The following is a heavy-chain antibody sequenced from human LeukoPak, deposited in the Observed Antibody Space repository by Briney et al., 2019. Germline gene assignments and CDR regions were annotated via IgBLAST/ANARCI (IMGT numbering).Heavy chain of an antibody. CDR3: AKLIYSMIVVVIVDY. CDR2: ISYDGSNK. D-gene: IGHD3-22*01. Sequence: GGSLRLSCAASGFTFSSYAMHWVRQAPGKGLEWVAVISYDGSNKYYADSVKGRFTISRDNSKNTLYLQMNSLRAEDTAVYYCAKLIYSMIVVVIVDYWGQGTLVTVSS. CDR1: GFTFSSYA. J-gene: IGHJ4*02. V-gene: IGHV3-30-3*02.